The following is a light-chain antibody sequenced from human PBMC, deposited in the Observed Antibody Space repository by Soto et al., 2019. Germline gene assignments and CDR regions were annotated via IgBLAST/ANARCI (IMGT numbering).Light chain of an antibody. J-gene: IGLJ3*02. CDR1: SGSVSTSYY. CDR3: VLYMGSGIWV. Sequence: QTVVTQEPSFSVSPGRTVTLTCGLRSGSVSTSYYPSWYQQTPGQAPRTLIYSTNTRSSGVPDRFSGSILGNKAALTITGAQADDESYYYCVLYMGSGIWVFGGGTKLTVL. CDR2: STN. V-gene: IGLV8-61*01.